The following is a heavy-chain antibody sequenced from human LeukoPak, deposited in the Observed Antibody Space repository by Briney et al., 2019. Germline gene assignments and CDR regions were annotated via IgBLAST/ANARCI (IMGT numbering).Heavy chain of an antibody. Sequence: GGSLRLSCAASGFTFISSAMSWVRQAPGKGLEWVSAISNNGGYTYYADSVQGRFTISRDNFKSTLCLQMNSLRAEDTAVYYCAKQLGYCSDGSCYFPYWGQGTLVTVSS. J-gene: IGHJ4*02. CDR2: ISNNGGYT. V-gene: IGHV3-23*01. CDR3: AKQLGYCSDGSCYFPY. CDR1: GFTFISSA. D-gene: IGHD2-15*01.